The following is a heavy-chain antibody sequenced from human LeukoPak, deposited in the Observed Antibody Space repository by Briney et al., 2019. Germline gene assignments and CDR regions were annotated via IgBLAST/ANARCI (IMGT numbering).Heavy chain of an antibody. J-gene: IGHJ4*02. CDR3: ARDEYSSSWYDDSHGY. D-gene: IGHD6-13*01. CDR2: ISSSSSYI. Sequence: NPGGSLRLSCAASGFTFSSYSMNWVRQAPGKGLEWVSSISSSSSYIYYADSVKGRFTISRDNAKTSLYLKMNSLRAEDTAVYYCARDEYSSSWYDDSHGYWGQGTLVTVSS. CDR1: GFTFSSYS. V-gene: IGHV3-21*01.